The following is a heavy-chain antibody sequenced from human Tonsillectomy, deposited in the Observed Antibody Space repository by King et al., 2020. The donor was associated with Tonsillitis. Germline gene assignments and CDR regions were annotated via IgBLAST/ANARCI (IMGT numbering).Heavy chain of an antibody. D-gene: IGHD1-26*01. CDR3: AREWELHPFDY. CDR2: IKPDGSDK. CDR1: GFTFSSYW. J-gene: IGHJ4*02. Sequence: VQLVESGGGLVQPGGSLRLSCAASGFTFSSYWMSWVRQAPGKGLEWVANIKPDGSDKYYVGSVKGRFTISSDNAKNSLYLQMNSLRAEDTAVYYCAREWELHPFDYWGQGTLVTVSS. V-gene: IGHV3-7*01.